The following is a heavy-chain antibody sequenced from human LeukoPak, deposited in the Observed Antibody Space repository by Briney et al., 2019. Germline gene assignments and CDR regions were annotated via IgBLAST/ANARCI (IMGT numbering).Heavy chain of an antibody. D-gene: IGHD3-22*01. V-gene: IGHV4-61*01. CDR3: ARVEYYYDSSGYSYYMDV. Sequence: SETLSLTCTVSGGSLSSGSYYWSWIRQPPGKGLEWIGYIYYSGSTNYNPSLKSRVTISVDTSKNQFSLKLSSVTAADTAVYYCARVEYYYDSSGYSYYMDVWGKGTTVTVSS. J-gene: IGHJ6*03. CDR1: GGSLSSGSYY. CDR2: IYYSGST.